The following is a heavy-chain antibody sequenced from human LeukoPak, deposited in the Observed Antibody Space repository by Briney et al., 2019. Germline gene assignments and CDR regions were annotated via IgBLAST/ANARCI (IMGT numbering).Heavy chain of an antibody. D-gene: IGHD6-13*01. Sequence: SETLSLTCAVYGGSFSGYYWSWIRQPPGKGLEWIGEINHSGSTNYNPSLKSRVTISIDTSKNQFSLKLSSVTAADTAVYYCARDRRYSGSWYRAVAGTEGTLDYWGQGTLVTVSS. V-gene: IGHV4-34*01. CDR1: GGSFSGYY. CDR3: ARDRRYSGSWYRAVAGTEGTLDY. CDR2: INHSGST. J-gene: IGHJ4*02.